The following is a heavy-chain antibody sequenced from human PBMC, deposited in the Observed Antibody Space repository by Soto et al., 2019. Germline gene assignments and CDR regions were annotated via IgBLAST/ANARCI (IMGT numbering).Heavy chain of an antibody. CDR3: TTVGDIVLMATLGMDV. CDR1: GVTFSNAW. D-gene: IGHD2-8*01. V-gene: IGHV3-15*01. J-gene: IGHJ6*02. CDR2: IKSKTDGGTT. Sequence: XGSLRLSCSASGVTFSNAWMSWVRQAPGKGLEWVGRIKSKTDGGTTDYAAPVKGRFTISRDDSKNTLYLQMNSLKTEDTAVYYCTTVGDIVLMATLGMDVWGQGTTVTVSS.